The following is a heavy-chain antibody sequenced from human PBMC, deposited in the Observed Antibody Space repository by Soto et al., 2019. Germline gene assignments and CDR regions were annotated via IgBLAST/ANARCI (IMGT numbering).Heavy chain of an antibody. Sequence: ASVKVSCKAYGYRFSSYGVHWLRQAPGQGLEWMGWIDPNNGNRNYAQKFEDRLSMTTATSTNTIYMELKSLKSDDTPFYYCAGGRLRSYDNSCFDSWGQGTLVTGS. D-gene: IGHD3-22*01. CDR1: GYRFSSYG. CDR3: AGGRLRSYDNSCFDS. V-gene: IGHV1-18*01. CDR2: IDPNNGNR. J-gene: IGHJ4*02.